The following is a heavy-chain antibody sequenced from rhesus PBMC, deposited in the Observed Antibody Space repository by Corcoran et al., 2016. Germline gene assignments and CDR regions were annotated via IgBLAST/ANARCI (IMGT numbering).Heavy chain of an antibody. CDR3: ARGDSGTWIPFDY. D-gene: IGHD6-25*01. CDR1: GGSISSNY. CDR2: IYGSSGST. J-gene: IGHJ4*01. Sequence: QLQLQESGPGLVKPSETLSLTCAVSGGSISSNYWSWIRQPPGKGLEWIGRIYGSSGSTYYNPSLKSRVTISTDTSKNQFSLKLSSVTAADTTVYYCARGDSGTWIPFDYWGQGVLVTVSS. V-gene: IGHV4-173*01.